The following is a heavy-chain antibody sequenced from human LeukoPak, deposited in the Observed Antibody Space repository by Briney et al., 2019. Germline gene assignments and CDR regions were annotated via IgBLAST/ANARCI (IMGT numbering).Heavy chain of an antibody. J-gene: IGHJ4*02. V-gene: IGHV4-4*02. Sequence: SETLSLTCTVSGGSISSSNWWSWVRQPPGKGLEWIGEIYHSGSTNYNPSLKSRVTISVDKSKNQFSLKLSSVTAADTAVYYCARDLICPGGRTFDYWGQGTLVTVSS. CDR2: IYHSGST. CDR3: ARDLICPGGRTFDY. CDR1: GGSISSSNW. D-gene: IGHD3-16*01.